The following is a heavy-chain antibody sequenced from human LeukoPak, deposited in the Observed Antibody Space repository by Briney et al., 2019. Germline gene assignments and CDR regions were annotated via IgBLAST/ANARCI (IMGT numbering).Heavy chain of an antibody. CDR3: TSNGYYSLDY. CDR1: GGSISSNNW. CDR2: IYHSGST. Sequence: SETLSLTCVVSGGSISSNNWWSWVRQSPGKGLEWIGEIYHSGSTNYNPSLKSRVTISVDKSKNQFSLRLSSVAAADTAVYYCTSNGYYSLDYWGQGTLVTVSS. J-gene: IGHJ4*02. D-gene: IGHD4-17*01. V-gene: IGHV4-4*02.